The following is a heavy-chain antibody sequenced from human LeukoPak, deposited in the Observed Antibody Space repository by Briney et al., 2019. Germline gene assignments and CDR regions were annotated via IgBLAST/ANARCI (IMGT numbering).Heavy chain of an antibody. CDR1: GFTFSSYA. CDR2: ISYDGSNK. CDR3: ARASYYDILTGYFWGAISGSDI. V-gene: IGHV3-30*04. Sequence: PGRSLRLSCAASGFTFSSYAMHWVRQAPGKGLEWVAVISYDGSNKYYADSVKGRFTISRDNAKNSLYLQMNSLRAEDTAVYYCARASYYDILTGYFWGAISGSDIWGQGTMVTVSS. D-gene: IGHD3-9*01. J-gene: IGHJ3*02.